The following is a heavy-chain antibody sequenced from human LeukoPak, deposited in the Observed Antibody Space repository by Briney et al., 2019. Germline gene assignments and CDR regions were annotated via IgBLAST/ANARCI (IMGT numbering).Heavy chain of an antibody. CDR2: ISSSSSYI. V-gene: IGHV3-21*01. J-gene: IGHJ3*02. CDR3: ARPPVRGDYARGAFDI. D-gene: IGHD4-17*01. Sequence: PGGSLRLSCAASGFTFSSYEMNWVRQAPGKGLEWVSSISSSSSYIYYADSVKGRFTISRDNAKNSLYLQMNSPRAEDTAVYYCARPPVRGDYARGAFDIWGQGTMVTVSS. CDR1: GFTFSSYE.